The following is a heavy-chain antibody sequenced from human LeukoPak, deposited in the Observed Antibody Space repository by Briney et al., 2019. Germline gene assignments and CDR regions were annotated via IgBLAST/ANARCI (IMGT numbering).Heavy chain of an antibody. D-gene: IGHD6-13*01. CDR1: GYTLTSYD. J-gene: IGHJ4*02. CDR2: MNPSSGKT. V-gene: IGHV1-8*01. Sequence: ASVKVSCKASGYTLTSYDINWVRQATGQGLEWMGWMNPSSGKTGYAQKFQGRISMTRNTSISTAYMELSSLRSEDTAVYYCARDLRIAAAGMAYWGQGTLVTVSS. CDR3: ARDLRIAAAGMAY.